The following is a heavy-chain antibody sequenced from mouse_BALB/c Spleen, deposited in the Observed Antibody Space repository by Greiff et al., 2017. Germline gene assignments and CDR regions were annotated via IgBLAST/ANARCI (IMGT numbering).Heavy chain of an antibody. D-gene: IGHD1-1*01. CDR3: ARPYYYGSSYNYYAMDY. CDR2: ISSGGST. J-gene: IGHJ4*01. CDR1: GFTFSSYA. Sequence: DVKLVESGGGLVKPGGSLKLSCAASGFTFSSYAMSWVRQTPEKRLEWVASISSGGSTYYPDSVKGRFTISRDNARNLLYLQMSSLMSEDTSMYYWARPYYYGSSYNYYAMDYWGQGTSVTVSS. V-gene: IGHV5-6-5*01.